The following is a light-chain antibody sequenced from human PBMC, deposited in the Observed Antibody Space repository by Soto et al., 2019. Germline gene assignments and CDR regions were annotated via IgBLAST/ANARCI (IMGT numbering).Light chain of an antibody. V-gene: IGLV3-25*03. CDR3: QSADSSGTYPV. CDR1: ALPKQY. CDR2: KDS. J-gene: IGLJ2*01. Sequence: SSELTQPPSVSVSPGQTATITCSGDALPKQYAYWYQQKPGQAPVLVIYKDSERPSGIPERFSGSSSGTTVTLTISGVQAEDEADYYCQSADSSGTYPVFGGGTKLTVL.